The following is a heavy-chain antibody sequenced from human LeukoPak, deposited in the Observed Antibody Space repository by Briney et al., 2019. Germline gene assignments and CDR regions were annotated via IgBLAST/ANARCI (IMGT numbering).Heavy chain of an antibody. J-gene: IGHJ4*02. CDR3: AKDELLLSFED. V-gene: IGHV3-23*01. D-gene: IGHD3-10*01. Sequence: GGSLRLSCAASGFTLSRYSMNWVRQAPGKGLEWVSGIIGSGGTTYYAHSVKGRFAISRDNSKNTLDLQMNSLRAEDTAVYYCAKDELLLSFEDWGQGTLVTVSS. CDR1: GFTLSRYS. CDR2: IIGSGGTT.